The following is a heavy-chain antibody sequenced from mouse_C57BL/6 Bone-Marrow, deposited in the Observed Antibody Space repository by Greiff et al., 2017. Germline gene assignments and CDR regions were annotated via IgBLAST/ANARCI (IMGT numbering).Heavy chain of an antibody. CDR1: GYTFTSYW. D-gene: IGHD1-1*01. J-gene: IGHJ4*01. CDR2: IYPSDSEN. CDR3: ARSHYYGSSYNYAMDY. Sequence: QVQLQQPGAELVRPGYSVKLSCKASGYTFTSYWMDWVKQRPGQGLEWIGNIYPSDSENHYNQQFKDKGTLTVDKSSSTAYMQLSSLTAEESAVYYCARSHYYGSSYNYAMDYWGQGTSVTVSS. V-gene: IGHV1-61*01.